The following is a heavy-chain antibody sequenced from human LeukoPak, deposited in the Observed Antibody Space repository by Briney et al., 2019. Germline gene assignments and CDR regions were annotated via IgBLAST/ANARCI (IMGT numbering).Heavy chain of an antibody. CDR1: GFIFNNYA. Sequence: GGSLRLSCAGSGFIFNNYAMHWVRQAPGKGLEWVSGISWNSGTIAYADSVKGRFTISRDNVKNSLYLQMDSLRAEDTALYYCAKDIRGASTLSYGIDVWGQGTTVTVSS. D-gene: IGHD1-26*01. CDR3: AKDIRGASTLSYGIDV. V-gene: IGHV3-9*01. J-gene: IGHJ6*02. CDR2: ISWNSGTI.